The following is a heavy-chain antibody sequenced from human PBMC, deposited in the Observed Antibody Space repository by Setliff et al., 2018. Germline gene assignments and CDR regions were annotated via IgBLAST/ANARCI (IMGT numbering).Heavy chain of an antibody. CDR1: GFTFSNAW. V-gene: IGHV3-15*01. CDR2: IKSKTDGGTT. D-gene: IGHD3-22*01. Sequence: GGSLRLSCAASGFTFSNAWMSWVRQAPGKGLEWVGRIKSKTDGGTTDYAAPVKGRFTIARDDSKNTLYLQMNSLKTEDTAVYYCTTEYYYDSSGYYPPSENFDYWGQGTLVTVSS. J-gene: IGHJ4*02. CDR3: TTEYYYDSSGYYPPSENFDY.